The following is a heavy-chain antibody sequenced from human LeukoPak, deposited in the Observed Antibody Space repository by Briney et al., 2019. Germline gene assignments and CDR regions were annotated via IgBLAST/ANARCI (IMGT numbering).Heavy chain of an antibody. J-gene: IGHJ6*02. D-gene: IGHD6-6*01. V-gene: IGHV3-7*05. Sequence: PGGSLRLSCAASGCTFSSYWMSWVRQAPGKGLEWVANIKQDGSEEVYVDSVKGRFTISRDNAKNSLFLQMNTLRAEDTAVYYCARDPYSSTWSYGMDVWGQGTTVTVSS. CDR2: IKQDGSEE. CDR3: ARDPYSSTWSYGMDV. CDR1: GCTFSSYW.